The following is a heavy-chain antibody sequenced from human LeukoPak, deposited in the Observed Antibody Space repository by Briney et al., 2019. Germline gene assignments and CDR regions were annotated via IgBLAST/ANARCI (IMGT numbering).Heavy chain of an antibody. CDR2: ISGSGGST. CDR3: RAVVVAAAAVYYFDY. J-gene: IGHJ4*02. CDR1: IFPFSLCA. Sequence: PGGSLRLSCAPSIFPFSLCAVSWARQAPEEGLEWVSAISGSGGSTYYADFVKGRFTISRDNSKNTLYLQMNSLRAEDTAVYYCRAVVVAAAAVYYFDYWGQGTLVTVSS. D-gene: IGHD2-15*01. V-gene: IGHV3-23*01.